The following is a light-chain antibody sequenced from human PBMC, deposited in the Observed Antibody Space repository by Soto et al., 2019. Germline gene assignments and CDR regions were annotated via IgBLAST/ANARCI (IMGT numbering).Light chain of an antibody. CDR1: SSNIGAGFD. CDR2: GNT. J-gene: IGLJ2*01. CDR3: QSYDSSLSGLV. Sequence: QSELTQPPSVSGAPGQMVTFSCTGSSSNIGAGFDVHWYQQVPGTAPKLLISGNTNRPSGVPDRFSGSRSGTSASLAVSSLQAEDEADYYCQSYDSSLSGLVFGGGTKLTVL. V-gene: IGLV1-40*01.